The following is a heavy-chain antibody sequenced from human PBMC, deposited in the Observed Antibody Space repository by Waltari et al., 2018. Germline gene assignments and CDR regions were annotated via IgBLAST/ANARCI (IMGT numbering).Heavy chain of an antibody. D-gene: IGHD6-19*01. Sequence: EVQLLESGGGLVQPGGSLRLSCAASGFTFSSYAMSWVRQAPGKGLEWVSASSGSGGSTYYADSVKGRFTISRDNSKNTLYLQMNSLRAEDTGVYYCAKARIAVAGERYYYYGMDVWGQGTTVTASS. CDR1: GFTFSSYA. CDR3: AKARIAVAGERYYYYGMDV. V-gene: IGHV3-23*01. CDR2: SSGSGGST. J-gene: IGHJ6*02.